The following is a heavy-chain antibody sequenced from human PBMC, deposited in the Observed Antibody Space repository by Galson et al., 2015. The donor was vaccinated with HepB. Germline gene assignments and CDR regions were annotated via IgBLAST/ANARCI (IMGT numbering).Heavy chain of an antibody. V-gene: IGHV3-23*01. J-gene: IGHJ4*02. Sequence: SLRLSCAAPGFTFSDFAMSWVRQAPGKGLEWVSAISAFSRTYYADSVKGRFTISRDNSKNTMYLQMNSLRDEDTAVYYCPREGGYCSSTNCYRGYFDSWGQGTLVTVSS. CDR1: GFTFSDFA. CDR3: PREGGYCSSTNCYRGYFDS. D-gene: IGHD2-2*01. CDR2: ISAFSRT.